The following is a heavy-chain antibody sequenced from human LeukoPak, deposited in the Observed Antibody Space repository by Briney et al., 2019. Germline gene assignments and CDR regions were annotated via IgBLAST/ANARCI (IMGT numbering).Heavy chain of an antibody. J-gene: IGHJ4*02. CDR2: IKQDGSEK. D-gene: IGHD4-17*01. V-gene: IGHV3-7*01. Sequence: GGSLRLSCAASGFTFSSYAMSWVRQAPGKGLEWVANIKQDGSEKYYVDSVKGRFTISRDNAKNSLYLQMNSLRAGDTAVYYCARDSMDYGDYSFDYWGQGTLVTVSS. CDR1: GFTFSSYA. CDR3: ARDSMDYGDYSFDY.